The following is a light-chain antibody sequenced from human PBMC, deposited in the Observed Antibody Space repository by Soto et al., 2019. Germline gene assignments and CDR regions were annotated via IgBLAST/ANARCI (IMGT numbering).Light chain of an antibody. CDR2: DVS. V-gene: IGLV2-14*03. Sequence: QSALTQPASVSGSPGQSITISCTGTSSDVGGYNYVSWYQHLPGKAPKLMIYDVSDRPSGVCNRFTGSKSGNTASLTISGLQAEDEADYYCASYTSISTLVFGGGTKLTVL. J-gene: IGLJ2*01. CDR3: ASYTSISTLV. CDR1: SSDVGGYNY.